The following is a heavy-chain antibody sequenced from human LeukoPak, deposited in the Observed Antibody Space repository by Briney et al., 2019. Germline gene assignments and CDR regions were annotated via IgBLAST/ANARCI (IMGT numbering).Heavy chain of an antibody. CDR3: AKRAPYSFDY. CDR1: GFTFSGYG. V-gene: IGHV3-23*01. Sequence: GGSLKLSCAASGFTFSGYGISWVRQAPGKGLEWVSGINAGGGGTYYADSVKGQFTISRDNSKNTLYLQMNSLRVEDTAVYYCAKRAPYSFDYRGQGTLVTVPS. J-gene: IGHJ4*02. CDR2: INAGGGGT.